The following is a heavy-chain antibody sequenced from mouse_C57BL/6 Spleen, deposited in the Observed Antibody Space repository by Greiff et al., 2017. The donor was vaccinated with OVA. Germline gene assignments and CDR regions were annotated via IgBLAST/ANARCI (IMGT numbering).Heavy chain of an antibody. Sequence: QVQLKQPGAELVKPGASVKLSCKASGYTFTSYWMQWVKQRPGQGLEWIGEIDPSDSYTNYNQKFKGKATLTVDTSSSTAYMQLSSLTSEDSAVYYCARGSSYRYWYFDVWGTGTTVTVSS. CDR3: ARGSSYRYWYFDV. V-gene: IGHV1-50*01. J-gene: IGHJ1*03. D-gene: IGHD1-1*01. CDR2: IDPSDSYT. CDR1: GYTFTSYW.